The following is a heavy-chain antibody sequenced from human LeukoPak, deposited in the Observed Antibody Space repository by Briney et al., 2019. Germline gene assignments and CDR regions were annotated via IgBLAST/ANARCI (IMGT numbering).Heavy chain of an antibody. J-gene: IGHJ4*02. Sequence: PGGSLRLSCAASGFTFSSYSMNWVRQAPGKGLEWVSSISSSSSYIYYADSVKGRFTISRDNAKNSLYLQMNSLRAEDTAVCYCAREGSGSYDYWGQGTLVTVSS. CDR3: AREGSGSYDY. CDR2: ISSSSSYI. CDR1: GFTFSSYS. D-gene: IGHD1-26*01. V-gene: IGHV3-21*01.